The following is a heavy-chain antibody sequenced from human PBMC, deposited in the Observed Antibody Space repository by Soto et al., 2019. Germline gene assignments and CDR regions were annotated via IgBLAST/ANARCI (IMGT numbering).Heavy chain of an antibody. CDR3: ARRNAYSSSYNWFDP. V-gene: IGHV1-8*01. CDR2: MNPNSGNT. Sequence: ASVKVSCKASGYTFTSYDINWVRQATGQGLEWMGWMNPNSGNTGYAQKFQGRVTMTRNTSISTAYMELSSLRSEDTAVYYCARRNAYSSSYNWFDPCGQGTLVTVSS. CDR1: GYTFTSYD. D-gene: IGHD6-6*01. J-gene: IGHJ5*02.